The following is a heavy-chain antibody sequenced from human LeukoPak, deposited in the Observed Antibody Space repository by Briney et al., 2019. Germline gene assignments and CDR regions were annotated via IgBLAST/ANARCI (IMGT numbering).Heavy chain of an antibody. J-gene: IGHJ4*02. D-gene: IGHD1-1*01. Sequence: QTGGSLRLSCAASGFHFSGSAMNWVRQAPGKGLEWISGVGTSGTVKFYADSVKGRFTISRDNAKNSLYLQMNSLRDEDTAVYYCARSGNYDCWGQGTLVTVSS. CDR3: ARSGNYDC. CDR1: GFHFSGSA. CDR2: VGTSGTVK. V-gene: IGHV3-23*01.